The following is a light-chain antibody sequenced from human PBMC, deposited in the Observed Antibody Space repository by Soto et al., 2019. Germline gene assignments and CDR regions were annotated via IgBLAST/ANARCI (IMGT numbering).Light chain of an antibody. Sequence: IQLTQSPSSLSASVGDRVTITCRASQSISSYLNWYQQKPGKAPKLLIYDASTLKRGVQPRFSGSGSGTEFTLTIRSLQPDDFATYYCKQYDSFSVTFGQGTKVDIK. CDR2: DAS. V-gene: IGKV1-5*01. J-gene: IGKJ1*01. CDR1: QSISSY. CDR3: KQYDSFSVT.